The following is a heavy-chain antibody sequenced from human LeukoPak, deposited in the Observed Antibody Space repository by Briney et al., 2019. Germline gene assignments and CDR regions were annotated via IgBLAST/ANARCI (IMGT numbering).Heavy chain of an antibody. D-gene: IGHD3-10*01. CDR1: GFTFHGHG. CDR3: AINHYGSNSDIFDI. J-gene: IGHJ3*02. CDR2: ITWNGGSI. V-gene: IGHV3-20*04. Sequence: GGSLRLSCVASGFTFHGHGMNWVRQAPGKGLEWVSGITWNGGSISYADSVKGRFTISRDNIKNSLYLQMNSLRADDTAVYYCAINHYGSNSDIFDIWGQGTMVTVSS.